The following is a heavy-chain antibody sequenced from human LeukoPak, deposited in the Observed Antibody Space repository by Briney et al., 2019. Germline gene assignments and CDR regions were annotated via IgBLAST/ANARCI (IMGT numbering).Heavy chain of an antibody. Sequence: SETLSLTCIVSGGSITGHYWSWIRQPSGKGLEWIGDIYYRGNTNYSPSLKSRLSMSVDTSKNQFSLKLSSVTTADTAVYYCARVRDTSGYFYDLDYWGQGTLVTVSS. D-gene: IGHD3-22*01. V-gene: IGHV4-59*11. CDR2: IYYRGNT. CDR1: GGSITGHY. CDR3: ARVRDTSGYFYDLDY. J-gene: IGHJ4*02.